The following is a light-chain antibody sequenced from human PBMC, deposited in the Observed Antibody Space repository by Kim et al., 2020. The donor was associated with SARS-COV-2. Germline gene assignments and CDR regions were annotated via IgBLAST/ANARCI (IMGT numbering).Light chain of an antibody. Sequence: SSELTQDPAVSVALGQTVRITCQGDSLRSYYASWYQQKPGQAPVLVIYGKNNRPSGIPDRFSGSSSANTASLTITGAQAEAEADYYCNSRDISGNHWVFG. CDR2: GKN. V-gene: IGLV3-19*01. J-gene: IGLJ3*02. CDR1: SLRSYY. CDR3: NSRDISGNHWV.